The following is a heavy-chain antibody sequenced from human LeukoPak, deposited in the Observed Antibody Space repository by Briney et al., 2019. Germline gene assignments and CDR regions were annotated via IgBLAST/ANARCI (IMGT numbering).Heavy chain of an antibody. Sequence: PSETLSLTCTVSGGSISSGSYYWSWIRQPAGKGLEWIGRIYTSGSTNYNPSLKSRVTISVDTSKNQFSLKLSSVTAADTAVYYCARIKDIPAGSYFDYWGQGTLVTVSS. CDR1: GGSISSGSYY. J-gene: IGHJ4*02. V-gene: IGHV4-61*02. CDR2: IYTSGST. D-gene: IGHD2-2*01. CDR3: ARIKDIPAGSYFDY.